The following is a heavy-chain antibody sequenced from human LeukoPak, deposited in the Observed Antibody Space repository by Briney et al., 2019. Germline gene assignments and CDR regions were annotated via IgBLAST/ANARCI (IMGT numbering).Heavy chain of an antibody. CDR2: FYHAGNS. J-gene: IGHJ4*02. D-gene: IGHD1-26*01. CDR1: GGSITSHF. Sequence: SETLALTCTVSGGSITSHFWSWIPQPPGGGLEWIGNFYHAGNSNLNPSLKSRVTMSVDTSKNQFSLKLRSMTAADTAVYYCARDGPTSTAPFDYWGQGTLVTVSS. V-gene: IGHV4-59*11. CDR3: ARDGPTSTAPFDY.